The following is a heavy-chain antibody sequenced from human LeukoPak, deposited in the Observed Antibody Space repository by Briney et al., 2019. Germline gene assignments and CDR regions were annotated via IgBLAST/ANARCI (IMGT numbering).Heavy chain of an antibody. J-gene: IGHJ4*02. Sequence: TSETLSLTCTVSGGSISSYYWSWIRRPPGKGLEWIGYIYYSGSTNYNPSLKSRVTISVDTSKNQFSLRLSPVTAADTAVYYCARLFYYDSSGYSLFDYWGQGTLVTVSS. CDR3: ARLFYYDSSGYSLFDY. D-gene: IGHD3-22*01. V-gene: IGHV4-59*08. CDR1: GGSISSYY. CDR2: IYYSGST.